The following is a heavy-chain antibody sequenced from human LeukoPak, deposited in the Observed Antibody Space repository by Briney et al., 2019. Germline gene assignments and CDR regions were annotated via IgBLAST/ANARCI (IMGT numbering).Heavy chain of an antibody. D-gene: IGHD3-9*01. Sequence: GASVKVSCKASGYTFTGYYMHWVRQAPGQGLEWMGWINPNSGGTNYAQKFQGRVTMTRDTSISTAYMELSRLRSDDTAVYYCARGAVELRYFDWLSHGSYNWFDPWGQGTLVTVSS. CDR2: INPNSGGT. V-gene: IGHV1-2*02. CDR1: GYTFTGYY. CDR3: ARGAVELRYFDWLSHGSYNWFDP. J-gene: IGHJ5*02.